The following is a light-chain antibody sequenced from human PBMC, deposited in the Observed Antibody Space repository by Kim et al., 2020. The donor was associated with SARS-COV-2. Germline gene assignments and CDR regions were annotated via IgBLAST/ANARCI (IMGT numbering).Light chain of an antibody. Sequence: SYELTRPPSVSVAPGKTAIITCGGNNIGRKTVHWYQQRPGQAPVLVIYSDSVRPSGIPERFSGSNSGDTATLTISRVEAGDEAEYYCQVWDSNADHMVFGGGTQLTVL. J-gene: IGLJ3*02. CDR1: NIGRKT. V-gene: IGLV3-21*04. CDR2: SDS. CDR3: QVWDSNADHMV.